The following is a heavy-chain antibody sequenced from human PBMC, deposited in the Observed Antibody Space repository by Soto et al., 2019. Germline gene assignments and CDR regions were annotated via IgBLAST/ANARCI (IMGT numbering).Heavy chain of an antibody. J-gene: IGHJ4*02. CDR1: GFSFENYA. CDR2: ISWNRENI. V-gene: IGHV3-9*01. D-gene: IGHD5-12*01. Sequence: EVQLVESGGGLVQPGRSLRLSCAASGFSFENYAMHWVRQAPGKGLEWVSGISWNRENIGYAASVKGRFTISRDNAKNSLYLQMTSLRADDTALYYCVRSDGGGLPAEFDYWGQGTLVAVSS. CDR3: VRSDGGGLPAEFDY.